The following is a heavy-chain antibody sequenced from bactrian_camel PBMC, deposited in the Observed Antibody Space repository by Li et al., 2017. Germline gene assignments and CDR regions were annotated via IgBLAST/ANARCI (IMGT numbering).Heavy chain of an antibody. CDR1: RVPNNNFC. D-gene: IGHD3*01. V-gene: IGHV3S6*01. J-gene: IGHJ4*01. CDR2: IYTNRNGK. Sequence: VQLVESGGGSVQPGGSLRLACVASRVPNNNFCMAWFRRPAPGQEREAVAVIYTNRNGKFYADAVKGRFTISRDNAKDTLYLQMNRLKIEDTAVYYCALGSSRQATMTARGKGTQVTVS.